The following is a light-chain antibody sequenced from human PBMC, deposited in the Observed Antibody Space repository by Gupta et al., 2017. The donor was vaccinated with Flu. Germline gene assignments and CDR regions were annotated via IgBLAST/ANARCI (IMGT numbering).Light chain of an antibody. CDR1: QRINSN. Sequence: DIQFTHPPSTLSAFVGDRVTITCRASQRINSNLAWYQQKPGRAPKLLIYKASSLNSGVPSRFNGSASGTEFTLAISILHPDDFATYYCQLEDVLPVTFGGGTKVDIK. J-gene: IGKJ4*01. CDR3: QLEDVLPVT. CDR2: KAS. V-gene: IGKV1-5*03.